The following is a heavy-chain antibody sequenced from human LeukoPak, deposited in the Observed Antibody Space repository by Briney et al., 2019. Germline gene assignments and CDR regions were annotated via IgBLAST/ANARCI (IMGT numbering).Heavy chain of an antibody. Sequence: SQTLSLTCTVSGGSISSGSYYWGWIRQPAGKGLEWIGRIYTSGSTNYNPSLKSRVTISVDTSKNQFSLKLSSVTAADTAVYYCASYLYSSSSHIDYWGQGTLVTVSS. CDR2: IYTSGST. V-gene: IGHV4-61*02. J-gene: IGHJ4*02. D-gene: IGHD6-6*01. CDR3: ASYLYSSSSHIDY. CDR1: GGSISSGSYY.